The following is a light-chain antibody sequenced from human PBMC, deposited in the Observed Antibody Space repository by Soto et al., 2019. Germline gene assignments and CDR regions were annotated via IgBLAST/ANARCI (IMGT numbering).Light chain of an antibody. CDR3: QQYDIWPPT. CDR2: GAS. CDR1: QSVSNNY. Sequence: EIVLTQSPGILSLSPGERASLSCRASQSVSNNYLAWYQLKPGQAPRLLIFGASSRATGIPDRFSGSGSGTDFTLTISRLEPEDFAIYYCQQYDIWPPTFGQGTKVEIK. V-gene: IGKV3-20*01. J-gene: IGKJ1*01.